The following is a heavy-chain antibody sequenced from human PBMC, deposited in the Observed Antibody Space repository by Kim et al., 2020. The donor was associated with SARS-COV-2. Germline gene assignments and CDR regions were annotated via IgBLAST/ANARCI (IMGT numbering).Heavy chain of an antibody. Sequence: GGSLRLSCAASGFTFSSYAMSWVRQAPGKGLEWVSAISGSGGSTYYADSVKGRFTISRDNSKNTLYLQMNSLRAEDTAVYYCAKEGGYSYGWGFNWFDPWGQGTLVTVSS. CDR1: GFTFSSYA. CDR2: ISGSGGST. D-gene: IGHD5-18*01. V-gene: IGHV3-23*01. CDR3: AKEGGYSYGWGFNWFDP. J-gene: IGHJ5*02.